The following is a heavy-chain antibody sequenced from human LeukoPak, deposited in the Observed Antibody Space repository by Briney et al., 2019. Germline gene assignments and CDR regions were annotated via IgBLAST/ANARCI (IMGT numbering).Heavy chain of an antibody. J-gene: IGHJ5*02. Sequence: SVKVSCKASGYTFTSYGISWVRQAPGQGLEWMGWIIPIFGTANYAQKFQGRVTITADESTSTAYMELSSLRSEDTAVYYCARLERPSFWFDPWGQGTLVTVSS. CDR1: GYTFTSYG. CDR3: ARLERPSFWFDP. CDR2: IIPIFGTA. V-gene: IGHV1-69*13.